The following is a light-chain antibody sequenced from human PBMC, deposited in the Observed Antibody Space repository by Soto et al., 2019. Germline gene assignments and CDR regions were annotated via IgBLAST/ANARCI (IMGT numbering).Light chain of an antibody. J-gene: IGKJ1*01. CDR2: AAS. CDR1: QSISSY. Sequence: DIQMTQSPSSLSASVGDRVTITCRASQSISSYLHWYQQKPGKAPKLLIYAASSLQSGVPSRFSGSGSGTDFTITISSLQPEDFATYYCQQSYSTPPWTFGQGTKVDIK. CDR3: QQSYSTPPWT. V-gene: IGKV1-39*01.